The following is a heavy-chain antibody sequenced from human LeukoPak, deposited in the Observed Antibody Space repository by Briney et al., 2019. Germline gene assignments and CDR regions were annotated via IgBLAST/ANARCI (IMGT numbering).Heavy chain of an antibody. CDR3: AREGKLGYCSSTSCRRINWFDP. CDR2: IYYSGST. J-gene: IGHJ5*02. Sequence: SETLSLTCTVSGGSISSYYWSWIRQPPGKGLEWIGYIYYSGSTNYNPSLKSRVTISVDTSKNQFSLKLSSVTAADTAVYYCAREGKLGYCSSTSCRRINWFDPWGQGTLVTVSS. D-gene: IGHD2-2*01. CDR1: GGSISSYY. V-gene: IGHV4-59*12.